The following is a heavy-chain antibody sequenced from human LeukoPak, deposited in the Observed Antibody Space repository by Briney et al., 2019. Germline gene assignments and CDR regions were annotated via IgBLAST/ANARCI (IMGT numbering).Heavy chain of an antibody. CDR2: ISSSSSYI. V-gene: IGHV3-21*01. CDR1: GFTFSSYS. J-gene: IGHJ4*02. D-gene: IGHD1-26*01. CDR3: ARTYSGSYLAPDY. Sequence: GGSLRLSCAASGFTFSSYSMNWVRQAPGKGLEGVSSISSSSSYIYYADSVKGRFTISRDNAKNSLYLQMNSLRAEDTAVYYCARTYSGSYLAPDYWGQGTLVTVSS.